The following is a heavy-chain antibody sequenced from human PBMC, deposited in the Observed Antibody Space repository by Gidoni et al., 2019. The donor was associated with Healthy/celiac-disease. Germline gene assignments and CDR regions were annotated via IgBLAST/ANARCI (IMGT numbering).Heavy chain of an antibody. CDR1: GGSFSGYY. CDR2: INHSGST. Sequence: QVQLQPWGAGLLTPSETLSLPCAVYGGSFSGYYWRWIRQPPGKGLEWIGEINHSGSTNYNPSLKSRVTISVDTSKNQFSLKLSSVTAADTAVYYCARGRSDIVVVPAAIPLIDYWGQGTLVTVSS. J-gene: IGHJ4*02. CDR3: ARGRSDIVVVPAAIPLIDY. D-gene: IGHD2-2*02. V-gene: IGHV4-34*01.